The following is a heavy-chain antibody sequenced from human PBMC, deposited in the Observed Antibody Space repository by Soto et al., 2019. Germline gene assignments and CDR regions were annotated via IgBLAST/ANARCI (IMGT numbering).Heavy chain of an antibody. V-gene: IGHV4-34*01. D-gene: IGHD3-16*01. Sequence: TLSLTCAFYGGFLSESYWTWIRQPPGKGLEWIGEINHVGGTNYNPSLKSRVTMSVDTSQNQFSLRLISVTAADTAMYFCVRIRYQLPSSVLWLDPWGQGTPVTSPQ. CDR1: GGFLSESY. J-gene: IGHJ5*02. CDR2: INHVGGT. CDR3: VRIRYQLPSSVLWLDP.